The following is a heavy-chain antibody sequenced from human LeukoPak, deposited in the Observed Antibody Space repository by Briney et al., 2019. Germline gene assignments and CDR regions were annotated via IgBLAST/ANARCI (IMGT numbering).Heavy chain of an antibody. Sequence: ASVKVSCKASGYTFTGYYMHWVRQAPGQGLEWMGWINPNSGGTNYAQKFQGRVTMTRDTSISTAYMELSRLRSDDTAVYYCARPGIAAAGRAFDIWGQGTMVTVSS. CDR3: ARPGIAAAGRAFDI. CDR2: INPNSGGT. J-gene: IGHJ3*02. D-gene: IGHD6-13*01. CDR1: GYTFTGYY. V-gene: IGHV1-2*02.